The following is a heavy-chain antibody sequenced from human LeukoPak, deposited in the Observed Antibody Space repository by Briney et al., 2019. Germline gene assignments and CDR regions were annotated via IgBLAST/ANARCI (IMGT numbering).Heavy chain of an antibody. Sequence: GGSLRLSCAASGFTFDNAWMRWVRQAQGKGLEWIGHIKGEPDGGTTHYAASVKGRFFISKDYSKNMVYLQMNSLESDDTAVYYCTTDRGLAIRPLFDYWGQGTLVTVSS. J-gene: IGHJ4*02. CDR2: IKGEPDGGTT. CDR1: GFTFDNAW. CDR3: TTDRGLAIRPLFDY. V-gene: IGHV3-15*01. D-gene: IGHD3-10*01.